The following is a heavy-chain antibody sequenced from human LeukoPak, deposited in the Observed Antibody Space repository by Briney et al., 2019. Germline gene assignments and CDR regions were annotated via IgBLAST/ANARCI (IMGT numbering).Heavy chain of an antibody. V-gene: IGHV1-18*01. CDR3: ARDVGYGDYAYPDAFDI. Sequence: ASVKVSCKASGYTFTSYGISWVRQAPGQGLEWMGWISAYNGTTNYAQKLQGRVTMTTDTSTSTAYMELRSLRSDDTAVYYCARDVGYGDYAYPDAFDIWGQGTMVTVSS. CDR2: ISAYNGTT. D-gene: IGHD4-17*01. J-gene: IGHJ3*02. CDR1: GYTFTSYG.